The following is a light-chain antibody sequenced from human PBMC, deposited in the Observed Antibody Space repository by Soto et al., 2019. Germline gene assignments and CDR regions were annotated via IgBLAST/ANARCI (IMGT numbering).Light chain of an antibody. CDR3: SSYTDSSTL. V-gene: IGLV2-14*01. CDR1: SSDVGSYNY. J-gene: IGLJ1*01. CDR2: GVS. Sequence: QSVLTQPASVSGSPGQSITISCTGTSSDVGSYNYVSWYQQHPGKAPKLMIYGVSDRPSGISSRFSGSKSGNTASLTISGLQTEDEADYYCSSYTDSSTLFGTGTKVTGL.